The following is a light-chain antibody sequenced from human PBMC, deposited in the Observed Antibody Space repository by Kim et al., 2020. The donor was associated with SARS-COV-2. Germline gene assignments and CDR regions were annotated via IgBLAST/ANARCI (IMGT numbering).Light chain of an antibody. CDR2: GAF. CDR1: QSVSSN. V-gene: IGKV3-15*01. CDR3: QQYNDWPLT. Sequence: PGERVTPSCRASQSVSSNLAWYQQRPGQAPRFLISGAFTRATGVPARFSGSGSGTEFTLTINSLQSEDFAVYYCQQYNDWPLTFGGGTKVDIK. J-gene: IGKJ4*01.